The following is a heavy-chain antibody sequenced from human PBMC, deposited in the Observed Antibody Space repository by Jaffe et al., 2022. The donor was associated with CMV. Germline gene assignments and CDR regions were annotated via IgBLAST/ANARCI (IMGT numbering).Heavy chain of an antibody. CDR2: ISNSGGST. CDR3: TKGVSSTWNDAFDI. CDR1: GFTFRSYA. D-gene: IGHD6-13*01. V-gene: IGHV3-23*01. J-gene: IGHJ3*02. Sequence: EVQLLESGGGLVQPGGSLRLSCAASGFTFRSYAMRWVRQAPGKGLEWVSVISNSGGSTYYTDSVKGRFTISRDNSKNTLYLQMNSLRAEDTAVYYCTKGVSSTWNDAFDIWGQGTMVTVSS.